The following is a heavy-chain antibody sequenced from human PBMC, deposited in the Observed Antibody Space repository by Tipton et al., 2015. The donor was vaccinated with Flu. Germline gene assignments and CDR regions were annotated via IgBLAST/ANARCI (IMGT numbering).Heavy chain of an antibody. Sequence: TLSLTCTVSGGSISSYYWSWIRQPPGKGLEWIGYIYYSGSTNYNPSLKSRVTISVDTSKNQFSLKLSSVTAADTAVYYCARTRFLGGYYYYGVDVWGQGTTVTVSS. CDR3: ARTRFLGGYYYYGVDV. CDR1: GGSISSYY. CDR2: IYYSGST. J-gene: IGHJ6*02. D-gene: IGHD3-3*01. V-gene: IGHV4-59*07.